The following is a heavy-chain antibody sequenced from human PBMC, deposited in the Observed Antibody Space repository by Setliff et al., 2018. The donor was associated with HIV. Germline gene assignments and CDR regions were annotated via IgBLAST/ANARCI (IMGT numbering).Heavy chain of an antibody. D-gene: IGHD3-10*01. CDR3: AKVQNYYGSGSYPAHFDY. CDR1: GFTLSSYG. Sequence: PGESLRLSCAASGFTLSSYGMHWVRQAPGKGLEWVAFIRYDGSNKYYADSVKGRFTISRDNSKNTLYLQMNTLRAEDTAVYYCAKVQNYYGSGSYPAHFDYWGQGTLVTVSS. J-gene: IGHJ4*02. CDR2: IRYDGSNK. V-gene: IGHV3-30*02.